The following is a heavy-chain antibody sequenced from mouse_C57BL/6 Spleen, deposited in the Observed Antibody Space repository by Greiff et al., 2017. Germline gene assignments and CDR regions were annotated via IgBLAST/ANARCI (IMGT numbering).Heavy chain of an antibody. CDR2: IDPEDGET. D-gene: IGHD2-4*01. CDR1: GFNIKDYY. CDR3: AMGDYDRDYAMDY. V-gene: IGHV14-2*01. J-gene: IGHJ4*01. Sequence: EVKLEESGAELVKPGASVKLSCTASGFNIKDYYMHWVKQRTEQGLEWIGRIDPEDGETKYAPKFQGKATITADTSSNTAYLQLSSLTSEDTAVYYCAMGDYDRDYAMDYWGQGTSVTVSS.